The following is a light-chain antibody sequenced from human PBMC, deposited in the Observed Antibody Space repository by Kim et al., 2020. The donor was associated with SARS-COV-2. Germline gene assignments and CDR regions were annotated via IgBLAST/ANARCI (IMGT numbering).Light chain of an antibody. CDR1: QGIATS. CDR2: ATS. V-gene: IGKV1-16*02. J-gene: IGKJ4*01. CDR3: QQYNTYPFT. Sequence: IQMTQSPSSVSASLGDSLTITCRASQGIATSLAWFQQKPGNAPKSLIYATSRVHSGVSSKYSGSGSGTEFTLTISGLHTEDVATYYCQQYNTYPFTFGGGTKVDIK.